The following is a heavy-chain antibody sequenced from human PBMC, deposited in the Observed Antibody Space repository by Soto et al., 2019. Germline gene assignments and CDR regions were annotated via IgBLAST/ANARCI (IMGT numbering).Heavy chain of an antibody. D-gene: IGHD2-2*01. CDR2: ISGSGGST. CDR3: AKSLGYCSSTSCRTAFDI. J-gene: IGHJ3*02. V-gene: IGHV3-23*01. Sequence: GGSLRLSCAASGFTFSSYAMSWVRQAQGKGLEWVSAISGSGGSTYYADSVKGRFTISRDKSKNAPYLQMNSLRAEDTAVYYCAKSLGYCSSTSCRTAFDIWGQGTMVTVSS. CDR1: GFTFSSYA.